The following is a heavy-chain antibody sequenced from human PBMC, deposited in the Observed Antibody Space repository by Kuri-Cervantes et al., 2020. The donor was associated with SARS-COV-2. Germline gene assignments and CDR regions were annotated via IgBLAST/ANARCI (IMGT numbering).Heavy chain of an antibody. CDR2: INWNGGST. Sequence: GESLKISCAASGFTFSSYAMHWVRQAPGKGLEWVSGINWNGGSTGYADSVKGRFTISRDNAKNSLYLQMNSLRAEDTALYYCARDVKYDFWSGSPYYYYYMDVWGKGTTGTDSS. J-gene: IGHJ6*03. CDR3: ARDVKYDFWSGSPYYYYYMDV. D-gene: IGHD3-3*01. V-gene: IGHV3-20*04. CDR1: GFTFSSYA.